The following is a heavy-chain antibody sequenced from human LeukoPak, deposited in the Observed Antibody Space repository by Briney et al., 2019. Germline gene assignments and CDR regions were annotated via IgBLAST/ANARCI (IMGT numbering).Heavy chain of an antibody. D-gene: IGHD5-12*01. V-gene: IGHV4-4*02. CDR1: GGSISSSNW. J-gene: IGHJ4*02. Sequence: SGTLSLTCAVSGGSISSSNWWSWVRQPPGKGLEWIGEIYHSGSTNYNPSLKSRVTISVDTSKNQFSLKLSSVTAADTAVYYCARVELLAAIPYFDYWGQGTLVTVSS. CDR2: IYHSGST. CDR3: ARVELLAAIPYFDY.